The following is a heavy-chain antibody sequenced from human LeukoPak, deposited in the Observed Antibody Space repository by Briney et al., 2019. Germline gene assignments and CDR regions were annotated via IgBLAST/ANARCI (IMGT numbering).Heavy chain of an antibody. V-gene: IGHV3-9*01. J-gene: IGHJ4*02. CDR3: AKDSYYDSSGYFDY. CDR2: ISWNSGSI. Sequence: PGRSLRLSCAASGFTFDDYAMHWVRQAPGKGLEWVSGISWNSGSIGYADSVKGRFTISRDNAKNSLYLQMNSLRAEDTALYYCAKDSYYDSSGYFDYWGQGTLVTVPS. CDR1: GFTFDDYA. D-gene: IGHD3-22*01.